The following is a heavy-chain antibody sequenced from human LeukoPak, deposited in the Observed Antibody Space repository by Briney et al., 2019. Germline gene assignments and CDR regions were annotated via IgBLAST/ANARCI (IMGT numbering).Heavy chain of an antibody. CDR2: IWYDGSNK. V-gene: IGHV3-33*06. J-gene: IGHJ4*02. CDR3: AKVIGSSGWYLFDY. D-gene: IGHD6-19*01. CDR1: GFTFSSYG. Sequence: GGSLRLSCAASGFTFSSYGMHWVRQAPGRGLEWVAVIWYDGSNKYYADSVKGRFTISRDNSKNTLYLQMNSLRAEDTAVYYCAKVIGSSGWYLFDYWGQGTLVTVSS.